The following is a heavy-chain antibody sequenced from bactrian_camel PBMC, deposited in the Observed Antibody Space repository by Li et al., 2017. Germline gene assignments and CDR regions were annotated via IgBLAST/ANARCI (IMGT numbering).Heavy chain of an antibody. J-gene: IGHJ4*01. Sequence: HVQLVESGGGLVQPGGSLRLSCAASGFTFSAYWMHWVRQVPGKELEWVSAVNIGGCGTDYSESVKGRFTISRDNAKNTLYLQLNSLKTEDTAMYYCATNPMYGSSWSAGSWNYWGRGTQVTVS. CDR3: ATNPMYGSSWSAGSWNY. D-gene: IGHD6*01. CDR1: GFTFSAYW. V-gene: IGHV3S1*01. CDR2: VNIGGCGT.